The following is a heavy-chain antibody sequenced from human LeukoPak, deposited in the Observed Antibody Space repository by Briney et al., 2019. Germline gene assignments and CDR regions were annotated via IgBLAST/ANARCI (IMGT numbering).Heavy chain of an antibody. CDR1: GGSISSYY. CDR3: ARVERRATIGSFDY. Sequence: RTSETLSLTCTVSGGSISSYYWSWIRQPPGKGLEWIGYIYYSGSTNYNPSLKSRVTISVDTSKNQFSLKLSSVTAADTAVYYCARVERRATIGSFDYWGQGTLVTVSS. V-gene: IGHV4-59*01. CDR2: IYYSGST. J-gene: IGHJ4*02. D-gene: IGHD1-26*01.